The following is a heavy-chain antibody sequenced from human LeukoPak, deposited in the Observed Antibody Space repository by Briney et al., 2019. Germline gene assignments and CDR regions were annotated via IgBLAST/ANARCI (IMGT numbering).Heavy chain of an antibody. CDR3: ASFGVRAARLYYYYYYMDV. J-gene: IGHJ6*03. CDR1: GGTFSSYA. Sequence: SVKVSCKASGGTFSSYAISWVRQAPGQGLEWMRGIIPIFGTANYAQKFQGRVTITTDESTSTAYMELSSLRSEDTAVYYCASFGVRAARLYYYYYYMDVWGKGTTVTVSS. D-gene: IGHD6-6*01. V-gene: IGHV1-69*05. CDR2: IIPIFGTA.